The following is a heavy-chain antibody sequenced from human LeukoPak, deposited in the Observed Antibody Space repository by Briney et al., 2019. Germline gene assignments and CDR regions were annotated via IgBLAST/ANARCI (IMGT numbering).Heavy chain of an antibody. CDR3: AREDTDRIGLYMDV. CDR2: INTDGSSP. CDR1: GFTFSAYW. Sequence: GGSLRLSCAASGFTFSAYWMHWVRQAPGKGLVWVSRINTDGSSPTYAASVKGRFTISRDNAKNTLYLQMNSLTAEDTAVYYCAREDTDRIGLYMDVWGKGTTVTVSS. D-gene: IGHD5-18*01. V-gene: IGHV3-74*01. J-gene: IGHJ6*03.